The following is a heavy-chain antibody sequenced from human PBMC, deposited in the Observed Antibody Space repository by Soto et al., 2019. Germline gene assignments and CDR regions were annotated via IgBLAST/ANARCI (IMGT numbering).Heavy chain of an antibody. CDR1: GFTFSGSA. V-gene: IGHV3-73*01. Sequence: GSLRLSCASSGFTFSGSAMHWVRQASGKGLEWVGRIRTKANNYATEYAASVKGRFTISRDDLKTTAYLQMNSLKTEDTAVYYCTTSGAAATGLFGWGQGTLVTVSS. CDR3: TTSGAAATGLFG. J-gene: IGHJ4*02. CDR2: IRTKANNYAT. D-gene: IGHD3-10*02.